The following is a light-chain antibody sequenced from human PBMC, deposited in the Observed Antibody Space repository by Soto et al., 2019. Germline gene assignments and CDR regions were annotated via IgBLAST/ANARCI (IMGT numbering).Light chain of an antibody. Sequence: EIVLTQSPGTLSLSPGERATLSCRASQSVSSSYLAWYQQKPDQAPRLLIHDASSRATGIPDRFSGSGSGTDFTLTISRLEPEDFAVYYCQQYGTSPPRLTFGGGTKVEIK. CDR3: QQYGTSPPRLT. V-gene: IGKV3-20*01. CDR2: DAS. J-gene: IGKJ4*01. CDR1: QSVSSSY.